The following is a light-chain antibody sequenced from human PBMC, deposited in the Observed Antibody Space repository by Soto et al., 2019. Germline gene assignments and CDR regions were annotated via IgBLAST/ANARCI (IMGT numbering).Light chain of an antibody. Sequence: SSELTQPPSVSVAPGNTARITCGGINIGTKSVHWYQQRPGQAPVLLIYYVSDRPSGIPERFSGSNSRNTATLTITRVEAGDEADYYCQVWDTNNDHYVFGTGTKVTVL. J-gene: IGLJ1*01. CDR3: QVWDTNNDHYV. CDR2: YVS. V-gene: IGLV3-21*04. CDR1: NIGTKS.